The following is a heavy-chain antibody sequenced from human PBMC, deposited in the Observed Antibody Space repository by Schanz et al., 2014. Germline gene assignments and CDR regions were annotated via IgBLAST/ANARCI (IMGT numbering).Heavy chain of an antibody. Sequence: QVQLVQSGAEVKKPGASVKVSCKASGYTFTSYYMHWVRQAPGQGLEWMGIINPSGGSTSYAQKFQGRVTMTGDTSTSTVYMELSSLRSDDTAVYYCARSGGIFGVVNGFDYWGQGTLVTVSS. CDR1: GYTFTSYY. V-gene: IGHV1-46*01. CDR3: ARSGGIFGVVNGFDY. J-gene: IGHJ4*02. CDR2: INPSGGST. D-gene: IGHD3-3*01.